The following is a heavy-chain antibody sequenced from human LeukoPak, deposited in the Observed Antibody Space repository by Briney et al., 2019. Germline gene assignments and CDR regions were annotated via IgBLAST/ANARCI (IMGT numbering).Heavy chain of an antibody. D-gene: IGHD1-26*01. V-gene: IGHV1-2*04. Sequence: ASVKVSCKASGYISTSYVLHWVRQAPGQGLEWIGWINPNSGGTNYAQKLQGWVTMTRDTSISTAYMELSRLRSDDTAMYYCARSVGPSHFDSWGQGTLVTVSS. CDR3: ARSVGPSHFDS. J-gene: IGHJ4*02. CDR2: INPNSGGT. CDR1: GYISTSYV.